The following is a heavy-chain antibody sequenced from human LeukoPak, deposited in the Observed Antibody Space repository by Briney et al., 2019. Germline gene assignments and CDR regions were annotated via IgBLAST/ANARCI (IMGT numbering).Heavy chain of an antibody. J-gene: IGHJ4*02. Sequence: GASVKVSCKASGYTFTSYYMHWVRQAPGQGLEWMGIINPSSGSTSYAQKFQGRVTMTRDTSTSTVYMELSSLRSEDTAVYYCARVGLVIGAAGQGVAFDYWGQGTLVTVSS. D-gene: IGHD6-13*01. CDR3: ARVGLVIGAAGQGVAFDY. CDR2: INPSSGST. CDR1: GYTFTSYY. V-gene: IGHV1-46*01.